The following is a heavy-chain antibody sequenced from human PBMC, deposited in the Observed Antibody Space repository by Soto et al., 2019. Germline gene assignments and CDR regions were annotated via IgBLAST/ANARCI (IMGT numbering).Heavy chain of an antibody. J-gene: IGHJ6*04. D-gene: IGHD6-6*01. CDR2: IWYDGGNK. Sequence: QVQLVESGGGVVQPGRSLRLSCAASGFTFSSYGMHWVRQAPGKGLEWVAVIWYDGGNKYYADSVKGRFTISRDNSKNTLYLQMNSLRAEDTAVYYCARDLRIAAPRTPMDVWGKGTTVTVSS. V-gene: IGHV3-33*01. CDR1: GFTFSSYG. CDR3: ARDLRIAAPRTPMDV.